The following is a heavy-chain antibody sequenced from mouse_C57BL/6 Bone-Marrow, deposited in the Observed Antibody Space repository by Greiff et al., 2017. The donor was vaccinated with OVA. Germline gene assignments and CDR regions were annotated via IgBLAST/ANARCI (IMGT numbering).Heavy chain of an antibody. J-gene: IGHJ1*03. CDR1: GYTFTSYW. V-gene: IGHV1-59*01. D-gene: IGHD2-3*01. CDR3: ARSLLRYFDV. CDR2: IDPSDSYT. Sequence: VQLQQPGAELVRPGTSVKLSCKASGYTFTSYWMHWVKQRPGQGLEWIGVIDPSDSYTNYNQKFKGKATLTVDTSSSTAYMQLSSLTSEDSAVYYCARSLLRYFDVWGTGTTVTVSS.